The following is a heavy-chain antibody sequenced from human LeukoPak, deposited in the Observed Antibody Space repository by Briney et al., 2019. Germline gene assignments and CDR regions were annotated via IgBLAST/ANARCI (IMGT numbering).Heavy chain of an antibody. Sequence: SETLSLTCTVSGGSISSGSYYWSWIRQPAGKGLEWIGRIYTSGSTNYNPSLKSRVTISVDTSKNQFSLKLSSVTAADTAVYYCARGVPPIAAAGTYYYYYMDVWGKGTTVTVSS. CDR1: GGSISSGSYY. J-gene: IGHJ6*03. CDR2: IYTSGST. V-gene: IGHV4-61*02. D-gene: IGHD6-13*01. CDR3: ARGVPPIAAAGTYYYYYMDV.